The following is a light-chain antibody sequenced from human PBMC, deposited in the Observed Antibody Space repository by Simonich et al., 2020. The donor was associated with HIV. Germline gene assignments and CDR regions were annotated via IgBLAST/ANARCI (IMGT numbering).Light chain of an antibody. CDR2: KAS. J-gene: IGKJ1*01. CDR3: QQYNSYWT. CDR1: QSISSW. V-gene: IGKV1-5*03. Sequence: DIKMTQSPSPLSGSVGDRITITCRASQSISSWLAWYQQKPGKAPKLLIYKASSLESGVPSRFSGSGSGTEFTLTIASLQPDDSATYYCQQYNSYWTFGQGTKVEIK.